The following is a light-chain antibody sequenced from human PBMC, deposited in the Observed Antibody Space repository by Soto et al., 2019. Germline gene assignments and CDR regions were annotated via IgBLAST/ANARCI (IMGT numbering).Light chain of an antibody. J-gene: IGKJ4*01. Sequence: FEPKGDRVTITCRASQGISNYLAWYQQKPGKVPKLLIYAASTLQSGVPSRFSGSGSGTDFTLTISSLQPEDVATYYCQKYNSAPPLTFGGGTKVDIK. CDR1: QGISNY. CDR3: QKYNSAPPLT. CDR2: AAS. V-gene: IGKV1-27*01.